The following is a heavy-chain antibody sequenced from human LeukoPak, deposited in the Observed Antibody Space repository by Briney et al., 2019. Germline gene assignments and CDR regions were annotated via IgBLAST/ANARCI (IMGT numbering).Heavy chain of an antibody. J-gene: IGHJ4*02. D-gene: IGHD3-3*02. CDR2: IYADGTT. V-gene: IGHV3-53*01. CDR3: ARAQLASGTDY. Sequence: PGGSLRLSCAASGFTVRYNSMTWGRQAPGKGLEWVSTIYADGTTYYADSMKGRFTISRDNSKNTLDLQMNSLRAEDTAVYYCARAQLASGTDYWGQGTLVTVSS. CDR1: GFTVRYNS.